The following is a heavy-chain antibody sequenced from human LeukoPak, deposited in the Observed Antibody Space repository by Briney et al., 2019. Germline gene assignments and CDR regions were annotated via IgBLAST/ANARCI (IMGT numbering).Heavy chain of an antibody. V-gene: IGHV3-20*04. CDR2: INWNGGDI. CDR3: ARPGTTVVRGALGYMDV. CDR1: GFTFDDYG. Sequence: GGSLRLSCAASGFTFDDYGMNWVRQAPGRGLEWVSAINWNGGDIGYADSVKGRFTISRDNAKNSLYLQMNSLRAEDTALYYCARPGTTVVRGALGYMDVWGKGTTVTVSS. J-gene: IGHJ6*03. D-gene: IGHD3-10*01.